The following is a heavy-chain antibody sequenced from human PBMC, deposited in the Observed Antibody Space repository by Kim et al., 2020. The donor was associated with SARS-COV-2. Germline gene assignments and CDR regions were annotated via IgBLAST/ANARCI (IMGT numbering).Heavy chain of an antibody. CDR2: IYYSGST. D-gene: IGHD2-21*02. Sequence: SETLSLTCTVSGGSVSSGSYYWSWIRQPPGKGLEWIGYIYYSGSTNYNPSLKSRVTISVDTSKNQFSLKLSSVTAADTAVYYCARGGAYCGGDCFDYWG. V-gene: IGHV4-61*01. J-gene: IGHJ4*01. CDR3: ARGGAYCGGDCFDY. CDR1: GGSVSSGSYY.